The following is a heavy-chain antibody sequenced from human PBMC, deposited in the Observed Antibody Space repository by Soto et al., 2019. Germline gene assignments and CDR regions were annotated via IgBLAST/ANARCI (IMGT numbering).Heavy chain of an antibody. CDR2: ISYSGNT. D-gene: IGHD3-3*01. CDR3: ARGPSPFWSSLLLAFFVP. V-gene: IGHV4-31*03. Sequence: SETLSLTCTVSGASINSAAYYWSWIRQRPGECLEWIGFISYSGNTYHSPSLKSRLVLSVDTSKNQFSLELDFMTAADTAVYYCARGPSPFWSSLLLAFFVPWGQG. J-gene: IGHJ4*02. CDR1: GASINSAAYY.